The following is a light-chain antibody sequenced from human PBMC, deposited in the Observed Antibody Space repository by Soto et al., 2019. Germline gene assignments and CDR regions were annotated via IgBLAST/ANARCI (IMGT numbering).Light chain of an antibody. Sequence: DIQMTQSPSTLSASVGDRVTITCRASQSISSCLAWYQQKPGKAPKLLIYDATSLESGVPSRFSGSGSGTELTLTLSSLQPDDFATYHCQQNNSYPWTFGQGTKVEIK. J-gene: IGKJ1*01. CDR3: QQNNSYPWT. V-gene: IGKV1-5*01. CDR1: QSISSC. CDR2: DAT.